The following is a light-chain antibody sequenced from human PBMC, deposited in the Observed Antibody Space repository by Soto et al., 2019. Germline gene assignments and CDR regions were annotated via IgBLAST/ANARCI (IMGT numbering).Light chain of an antibody. CDR3: CSYAGSSTPYV. Sequence: QSALTQPASVSGSPGQSITISCTGTSSDVGNYNVVSWYQQHPGKAPKLLIYEVSKRPSGVSNRFSGSKSGSTASLTISGLQAEEEADYYCCSYAGSSTPYVFGTGTKVTVL. J-gene: IGLJ1*01. CDR1: SSDVGNYNV. V-gene: IGLV2-23*02. CDR2: EVS.